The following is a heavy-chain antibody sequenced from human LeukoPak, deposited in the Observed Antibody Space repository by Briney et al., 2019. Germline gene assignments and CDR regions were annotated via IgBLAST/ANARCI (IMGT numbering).Heavy chain of an antibody. J-gene: IGHJ6*03. CDR3: AKDNVLLWFGELLENYYYYYMDV. D-gene: IGHD3-10*01. V-gene: IGHV3-23*01. CDR2: ISGSGGST. CDR1: GFTFSSYG. Sequence: GGSLRLSCAASGFTFSSYGMSWVRQAPGKGLEWVSAISGSGGSTYYADSVKGRFTISRDNSKNTLYLQMNSLRAEDTAVYYCAKDNVLLWFGELLENYYYYYMDVWGKGTTVTISS.